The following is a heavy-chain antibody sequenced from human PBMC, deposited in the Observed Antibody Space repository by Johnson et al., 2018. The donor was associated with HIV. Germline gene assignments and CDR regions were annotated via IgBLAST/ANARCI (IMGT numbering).Heavy chain of an antibody. CDR3: AKVYCGGDCSFGGAAFNI. D-gene: IGHD2-21*02. J-gene: IGHJ3*02. Sequence: EQLVESGGGLVQPGGSLRLSCAGSGFTFSSYAMHWVRQAPGKGLEWVSAIGTAGDTYYPGSVKGRFTISRENSKNTLYLQMNSLRAEDTAVYYCAKVYCGGDCSFGGAAFNIWGQGTMVTVSS. CDR2: IGTAGDT. V-gene: IGHV3/OR16-10*03. CDR1: GFTFSSYA.